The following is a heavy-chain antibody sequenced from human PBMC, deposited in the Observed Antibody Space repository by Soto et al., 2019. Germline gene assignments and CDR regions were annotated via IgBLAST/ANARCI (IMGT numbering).Heavy chain of an antibody. Sequence: GETLKISCKVSGYSFTSYWISGVRQMPGKGLEWMGRIDPSDSYTNYSPSFQGHVTISADKSISTAYLQWSSLKASDTAMYYCARAIKSGYSYGEVVWGQGTLVTVSS. CDR3: ARAIKSGYSYGEVV. J-gene: IGHJ4*02. D-gene: IGHD5-18*01. CDR1: GYSFTSYW. V-gene: IGHV5-10-1*01. CDR2: IDPSDSYT.